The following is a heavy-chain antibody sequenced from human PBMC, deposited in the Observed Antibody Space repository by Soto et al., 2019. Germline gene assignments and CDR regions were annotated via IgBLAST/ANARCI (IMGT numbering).Heavy chain of an antibody. CDR3: ARAAKGGEEPPIYYYMDV. CDR1: SGSISSSNW. CDR2: IYHSGST. J-gene: IGHJ6*03. Sequence: SETLSLTCAVSSGSISSSNWWSWVRQPPGKGLEWIGEIYHSGSTNYNPSLKSRVTISVDKSKNQFSLKLSSVTAADTAVYYCARAAKGGEEPPIYYYMDVWGKGTTVTVSS. D-gene: IGHD1-1*01. V-gene: IGHV4-4*02.